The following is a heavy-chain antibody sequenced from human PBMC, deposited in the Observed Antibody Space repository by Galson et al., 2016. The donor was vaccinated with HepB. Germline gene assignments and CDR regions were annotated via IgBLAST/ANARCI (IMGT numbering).Heavy chain of an antibody. CDR2: IKPSGGNT. D-gene: IGHD1-14*01. V-gene: IGHV1-46*02. CDR3: ARELDHSFYFDY. Sequence: SVKVSCKVSGYTFNTYNMHWVRQAPGQGLEWMGIIKPSGGNTIYAQKFQDRITMTRDTSTSTVYMELISLRSEDTAVYYCARELDHSFYFDYWGQGTLLTVSS. J-gene: IGHJ4*02. CDR1: GYTFNTYN.